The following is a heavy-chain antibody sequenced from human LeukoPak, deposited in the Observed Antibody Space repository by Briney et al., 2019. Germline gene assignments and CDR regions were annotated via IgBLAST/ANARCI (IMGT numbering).Heavy chain of an antibody. CDR1: GFTFSSYG. V-gene: IGHV3-30*03. J-gene: IGHJ3*02. Sequence: GGSLRLSCVASGFTFSSYGMHWVRQAPGKGLEWVAVISYDGSNKNYADSVKGRFTISRDNSKNTLYLQMNSLRAEDTAVYYCARGRRDCSGDCYVAFDIWGQGTMVTVSS. CDR2: ISYDGSNK. D-gene: IGHD2-21*02. CDR3: ARGRRDCSGDCYVAFDI.